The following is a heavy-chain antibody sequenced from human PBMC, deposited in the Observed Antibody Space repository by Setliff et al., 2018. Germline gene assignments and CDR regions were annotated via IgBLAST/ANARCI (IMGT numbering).Heavy chain of an antibody. CDR3: AKRGVCTGGSCYESY. D-gene: IGHD2-15*01. V-gene: IGHV3-23*01. Sequence: GGSLRLSCAASGFTFTSYAMNWVRQAPGKGLEWVSAISGSGGSTDYADSVKGRFTISRDNSKNALYLQMNGLRAEDTAIYYCAKRGVCTGGSCYESYWGQGTLVTVSS. CDR1: GFTFTSYA. J-gene: IGHJ4*02. CDR2: ISGSGGST.